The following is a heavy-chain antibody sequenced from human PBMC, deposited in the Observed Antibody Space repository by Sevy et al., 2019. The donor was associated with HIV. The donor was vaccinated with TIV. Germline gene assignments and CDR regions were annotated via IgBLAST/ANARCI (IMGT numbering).Heavy chain of an antibody. D-gene: IGHD6-13*01. Sequence: LSLTCAASGFTFSSYAMSWVRQAPGKGLEWVSAISGSGGSTYYADSVKGRFTISRDNSKNTLYLQMNSLRAEDTAVYYCAKVAPSAAAGIIDYWGQGTLVTVSS. V-gene: IGHV3-23*01. CDR2: ISGSGGST. J-gene: IGHJ4*02. CDR3: AKVAPSAAAGIIDY. CDR1: GFTFSSYA.